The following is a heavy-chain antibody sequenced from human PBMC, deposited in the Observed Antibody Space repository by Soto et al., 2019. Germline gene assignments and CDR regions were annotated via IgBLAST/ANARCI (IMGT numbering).Heavy chain of an antibody. J-gene: IGHJ4*02. V-gene: IGHV3-30-3*01. D-gene: IGHD5-18*01. CDR2: ISYDGSNK. CDR3: AREMEGVRGYSYGCHDY. Sequence: QVQLVESGGGVVQPGRSLRLSCAASGFTFSSYAMHWVRQAPGKGLEWVAVISYDGSNKYYADSVKGRFTISRDNSKNTLYLQMNSLRAEDTAVYYCAREMEGVRGYSYGCHDYWGQGTLVTVSS. CDR1: GFTFSSYA.